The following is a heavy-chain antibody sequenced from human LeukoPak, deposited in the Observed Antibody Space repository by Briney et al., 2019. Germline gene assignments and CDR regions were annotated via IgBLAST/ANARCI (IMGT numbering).Heavy chain of an antibody. CDR1: GYTYTSYG. Sequence: ASVKVSCKASGYTYTSYGISWVRQAPGQGLEWMGWISAYNGNTNYAQRLQGRVTMTTDTSTSTAYMELRSLRSDDTAVYYCAREPPAAAGTYGEYFQHWGQGTLVTVSS. D-gene: IGHD6-13*01. CDR2: ISAYNGNT. CDR3: AREPPAAAGTYGEYFQH. V-gene: IGHV1-18*01. J-gene: IGHJ1*01.